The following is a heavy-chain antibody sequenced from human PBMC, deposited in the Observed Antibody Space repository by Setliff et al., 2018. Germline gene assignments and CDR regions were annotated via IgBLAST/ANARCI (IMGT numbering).Heavy chain of an antibody. CDR1: GFTFSDYY. CDR3: ARSYKNYYDTRGYPLFAY. CDR2: ISGSSRIYT. D-gene: IGHD3-22*01. J-gene: IGHJ4*02. V-gene: IGHV3-11*06. Sequence: PGGSLRLSCAASGFTFSDYYMSWIRQAPGKGLEWVSYISGSSRIYTDYADSVKGRFTISRDNAKNSLYLQMNSLRAEDTAVYFCARSYKNYYDTRGYPLFAYWGQGTLVTVSS.